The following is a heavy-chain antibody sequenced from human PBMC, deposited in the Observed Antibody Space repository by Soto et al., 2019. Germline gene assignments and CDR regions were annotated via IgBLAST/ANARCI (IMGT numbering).Heavy chain of an antibody. D-gene: IGHD1-7*01. Sequence: ASVNVSCKASGYTFTSYYMHWVRQAPGQGLEWMGIINPSGGSTSYAQKFQGRVTMTRDTSTSTVYMELSSLRSEDTAVYYCARSHPKEGGWNYAGGLGFDPWGQGTLVTVSS. V-gene: IGHV1-46*01. CDR2: INPSGGST. CDR3: ARSHPKEGGWNYAGGLGFDP. J-gene: IGHJ5*02. CDR1: GYTFTSYY.